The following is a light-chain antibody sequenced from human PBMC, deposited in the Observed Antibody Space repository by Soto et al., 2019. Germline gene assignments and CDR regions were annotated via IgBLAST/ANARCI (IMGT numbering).Light chain of an antibody. V-gene: IGKV3-20*01. CDR2: GAS. J-gene: IGKJ1*01. CDR1: QSVSTNF. CDR3: QQYGRTSWT. Sequence: EIVLTQSPGTLSLSPGEGASLCCRASQSVSTNFFAWYQQKPGQAPRLLIYGASTRATGIPDRFSGSGSGTDFTLTISRLEPADFAVYYCQQYGRTSWTFGQGTKVEIK.